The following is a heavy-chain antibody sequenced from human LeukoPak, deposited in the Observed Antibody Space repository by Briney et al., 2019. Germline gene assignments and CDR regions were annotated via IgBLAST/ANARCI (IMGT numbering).Heavy chain of an antibody. CDR3: ARTTEGGYTYDYFYYYYMDV. V-gene: IGHV4-34*01. J-gene: IGHJ6*03. CDR2: INRSGST. D-gene: IGHD5-18*01. Sequence: SETLSLTCAVYGGSFSGYYWSWIRQPPGKGLEWIGEINRSGSTNYNPSLKGRVTISVDTSKNQFSLKLSSVTAADTAVYYCARTTEGGYTYDYFYYYYMDVWGKGTTVTIPS. CDR1: GGSFSGYY.